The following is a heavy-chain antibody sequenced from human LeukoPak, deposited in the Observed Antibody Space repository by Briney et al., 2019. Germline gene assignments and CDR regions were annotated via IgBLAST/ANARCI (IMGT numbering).Heavy chain of an antibody. V-gene: IGHV3-69-1*02. CDR2: ITSTSRTI. Sequence: PGGSLRLSCEVSGFTFTDYSMHWVRQAPGKGLEWVSSITSTSRTIFYADSVEGRFTISRDNAKNTVSLEMNSLRTEDAAIYYCARDLPDNALFDLWGQGTLVSVSS. D-gene: IGHD2-8*01. CDR1: GFTFTDYS. CDR3: ARDLPDNALFDL. J-gene: IGHJ4*02.